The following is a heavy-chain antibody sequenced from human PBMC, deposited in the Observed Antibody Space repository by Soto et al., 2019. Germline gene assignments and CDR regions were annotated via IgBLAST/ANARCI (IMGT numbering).Heavy chain of an antibody. V-gene: IGHV4-30-4*01. D-gene: IGHD2-15*01. Sequence: QVQLQESGPGLVKPSQTLSLTCTVSGGSISSGDYYWSWIRQPPGKGLEWIGYIYYSGSTYYNPSLKGRVTISVDTSKSQFSLKLSSVTAADTAVYYCAREVAVRDYCSGGSCYPDYWGQGTLVTVSS. CDR1: GGSISSGDYY. J-gene: IGHJ4*02. CDR3: AREVAVRDYCSGGSCYPDY. CDR2: IYYSGST.